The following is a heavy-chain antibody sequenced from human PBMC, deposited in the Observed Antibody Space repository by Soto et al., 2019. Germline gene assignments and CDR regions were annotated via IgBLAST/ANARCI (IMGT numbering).Heavy chain of an antibody. CDR3: ARHGPRVYYDNSDYYYYGMDV. D-gene: IGHD3-22*01. V-gene: IGHV5-51*01. CDR1: GYSFSNYW. CDR2: IYPGDSET. Sequence: PGESLKISCQCSGYSFSNYWIVWVRQMPGKGLEWMGFIYPGDSETRYSPSFQGQVTISADKSISTAYLQWSSLKASDTAMYYCARHGPRVYYDNSDYYYYGMDVWGQGTTVTVSS. J-gene: IGHJ6*02.